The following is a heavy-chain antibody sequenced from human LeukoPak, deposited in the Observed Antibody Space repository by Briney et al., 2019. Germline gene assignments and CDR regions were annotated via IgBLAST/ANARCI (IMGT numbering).Heavy chain of an antibody. CDR2: IYHSGST. CDR3: ARESGSGDYSNYFGY. V-gene: IGHV4-30-2*01. J-gene: IGHJ4*02. CDR1: GGSISSGGYY. D-gene: IGHD4-11*01. Sequence: PSETLSLTCTVSGGSISSGGYYWSWIRQPPGKGLEWIGYIYHSGSTYYNPSLKSRVTISVDRSKNQFSLKLSSVTAADTAVYYCARESGSGDYSNYFGYWGQGSLVTVSS.